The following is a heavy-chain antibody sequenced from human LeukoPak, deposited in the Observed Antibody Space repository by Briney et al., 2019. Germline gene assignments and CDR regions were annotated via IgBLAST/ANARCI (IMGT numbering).Heavy chain of an antibody. Sequence: GGSLRLSCAASGFTFSSYSMNWVRQAPGKGLEWVSYISSSGSTIYYADSVKGRLTISRDNSKNTLYLQMNSLRAEDTAVYYCAKTRPLDSSSWSHGDYWGQGTLVTVSS. CDR1: GFTFSSYS. CDR3: AKTRPLDSSSWSHGDY. D-gene: IGHD6-13*01. CDR2: ISSSGSTI. V-gene: IGHV3-48*01. J-gene: IGHJ4*02.